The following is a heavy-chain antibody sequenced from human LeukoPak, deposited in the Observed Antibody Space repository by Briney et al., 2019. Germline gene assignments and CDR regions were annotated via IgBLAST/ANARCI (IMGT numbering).Heavy chain of an antibody. V-gene: IGHV4-59*01. CDR1: GDSIRSSY. CDR3: ARYGSESYYKAFDF. CDR2: VYHTGSS. D-gene: IGHD3-10*01. J-gene: IGHJ4*02. Sequence: SETLSLTCSVSGDSIRSSYWSWIRQPPGKGLEWIGYVYHTGSSYYNPSLKSRATTSIDMSKNQFSLQLTSMTAADTAVYYCARYGSESYYKAFDFWGQGILVTVSS.